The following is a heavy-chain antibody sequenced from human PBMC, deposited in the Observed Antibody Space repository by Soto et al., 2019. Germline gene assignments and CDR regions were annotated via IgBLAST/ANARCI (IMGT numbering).Heavy chain of an antibody. Sequence: EVQLVESGGGLVQPGRSLRLSCAASGFTFDDYAMHWVRQAPGKGLEWVSGISWSSGSIEYGDSVRGRFTISRDNAKNSLYLQINSLRPVDTPLYFCAKSYIVATLSPANFDYWGQGILVTVSS. D-gene: IGHD5-12*01. CDR2: ISWSSGSI. CDR1: GFTFDDYA. V-gene: IGHV3-9*01. CDR3: AKSYIVATLSPANFDY. J-gene: IGHJ4*02.